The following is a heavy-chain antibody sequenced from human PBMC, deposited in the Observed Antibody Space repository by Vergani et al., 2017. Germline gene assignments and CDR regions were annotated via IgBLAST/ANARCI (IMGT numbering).Heavy chain of an antibody. Sequence: QVQLVQSGAEVKKPGASVKVSCKASGYTFTGYYMHWVRQAPGQGLEWMGWINPNSGGTNYAQKFQGRVTMTRDTSISTAYMELSRLRSDDTAVYYCARGGRRGVVVVPAAAGTGTGQVDYWGQGTLVTVSS. V-gene: IGHV1-2*02. CDR3: ARGGRRGVVVVPAAAGTGTGQVDY. J-gene: IGHJ4*02. CDR2: INPNSGGT. D-gene: IGHD2-2*01. CDR1: GYTFTGYY.